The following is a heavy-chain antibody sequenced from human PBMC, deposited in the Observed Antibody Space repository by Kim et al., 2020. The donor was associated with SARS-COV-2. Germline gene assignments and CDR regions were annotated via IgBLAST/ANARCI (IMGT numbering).Heavy chain of an antibody. D-gene: IGHD2-2*01. J-gene: IGHJ6*02. CDR1: GGSFSGYY. CDR2: ISHTGNT. CDR3: ARGRTSKNYYHGMDI. V-gene: IGHV4-34*01. Sequence: SETLSLTCGVYGGSFSGYYWTWIRQAPGKGLTWIGDISHTGNTNYNPSLKSRVTISVDTSKNQVYLKINSVTAADTAVYYCARGRTSKNYYHGMDIWGQGTTVTVSS.